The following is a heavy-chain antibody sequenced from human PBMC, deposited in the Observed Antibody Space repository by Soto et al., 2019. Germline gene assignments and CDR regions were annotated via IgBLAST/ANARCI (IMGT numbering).Heavy chain of an antibody. D-gene: IGHD3-16*01. CDR3: ARTANWGSYAFDI. J-gene: IGHJ3*02. CDR1: GFTVSSNY. Sequence: EVQLVESGGGLVQPGGSLRLSCAASGFTVSSNYMSWVRQAPGKGLEWVSVIYSGGSTYYADSVKGRFTISRHNSKNTLYLQMNSLRAEDTAVYYCARTANWGSYAFDIWGQGTMVTVSS. V-gene: IGHV3-53*04. CDR2: IYSGGST.